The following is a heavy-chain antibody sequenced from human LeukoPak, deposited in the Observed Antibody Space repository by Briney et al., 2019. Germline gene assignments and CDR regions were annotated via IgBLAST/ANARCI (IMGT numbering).Heavy chain of an antibody. CDR2: IYSGGST. D-gene: IGHD4-17*01. CDR1: GFTVSSNY. J-gene: IGHJ4*02. CDR3: ASQGDYGDYVFPFDY. Sequence: GGSLRLSCAASGFTVSSNYMSWVRQAPGKGLEWVSVIYSGGSTYYADSVKGRFTISRDNSKNTLYLQMNSLRAEDTAVYYCASQGDYGDYVFPFDYWGQGTLVTVSS. V-gene: IGHV3-53*01.